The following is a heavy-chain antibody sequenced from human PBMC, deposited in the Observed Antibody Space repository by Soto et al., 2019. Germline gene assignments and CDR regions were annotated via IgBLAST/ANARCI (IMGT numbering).Heavy chain of an antibody. Sequence: EVQLVQSGAEVKKPGESLKISCKGFGYRFTSYSIAWVRQMPGKGLEWMGLIYPGDSDTRYSPSFQGQVRISADKTSSTAYLHWNSLRASDTAIYYCARSMVVTATQLFNFWGQGTLVTVSS. CDR3: ARSMVVTATQLFNF. CDR2: IYPGDSDT. D-gene: IGHD2-21*02. J-gene: IGHJ1*01. V-gene: IGHV5-51*01. CDR1: GYRFTSYS.